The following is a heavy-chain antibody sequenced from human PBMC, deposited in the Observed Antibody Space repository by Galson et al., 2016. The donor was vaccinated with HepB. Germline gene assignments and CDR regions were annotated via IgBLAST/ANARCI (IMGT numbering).Heavy chain of an antibody. CDR3: ARERVIKFVGWSSKQYYFDY. D-gene: IGHD3/OR15-3a*01. V-gene: IGHV4-31*03. Sequence: TLSLTCTVSGGSISSSNYYWSWIRQRPGKGLEWIGYIYYSGSTYYNPSLKSRVTISVDTSKNQLSLKLSSVTAADTAVYYCARERVIKFVGWSSKQYYFDYWGQGTLFTVSS. CDR1: GGSISSSNYY. CDR2: IYYSGST. J-gene: IGHJ4*02.